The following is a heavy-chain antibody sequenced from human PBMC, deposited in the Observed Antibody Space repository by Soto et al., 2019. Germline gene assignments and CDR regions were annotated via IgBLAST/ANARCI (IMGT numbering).Heavy chain of an antibody. V-gene: IGHV3-64D*06. CDR2: VSTSGRST. D-gene: IGHD2-15*01. CDR3: VKQAHGLDGVAFDY. Sequence: GSLRLSCSASGFIFSESTIYWVRQVPGKGLEAISAVSTSGRSTYYADSVKDRFTISRDNSKNTLFLQMGSLRPEDTAIYYCVKQAHGLDGVAFDYWGQGTQVTGS. J-gene: IGHJ4*02. CDR1: GFIFSEST.